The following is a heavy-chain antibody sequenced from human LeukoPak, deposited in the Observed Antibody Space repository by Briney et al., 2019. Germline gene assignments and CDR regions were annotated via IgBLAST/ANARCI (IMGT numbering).Heavy chain of an antibody. CDR2: IYSDNT. CDR3: ARRAGAYSHPYDY. Sequence: GGSLRLSCTVSGFTFSTNSMSWVRQAPGKGLEGVSFIYSDNTHYSDSVKGRFTIPRDNSKNTLYPQMNSLRAEDTAVYYCARRAGAYSHPYDYWGQGTLVTVSS. CDR1: GFTFSTNS. V-gene: IGHV3-53*01. D-gene: IGHD4/OR15-4a*01. J-gene: IGHJ4*02.